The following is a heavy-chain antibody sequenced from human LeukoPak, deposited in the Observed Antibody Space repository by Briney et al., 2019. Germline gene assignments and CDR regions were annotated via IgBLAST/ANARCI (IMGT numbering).Heavy chain of an antibody. V-gene: IGHV4-34*01. D-gene: IGHD1-26*01. CDR3: ARGPNSYYSGSYNVLDY. CDR2: INHSGST. CDR1: GGSFSGYY. J-gene: IGHJ4*02. Sequence: SGTLSLTCAVYGGSFSGYYWSWIRQPPGKGLEWIGEINHSGSTNYNPSLKSRVTISVDTSKNQFSLKLSSVTAADTAVYYCARGPNSYYSGSYNVLDYWGQGTLVTVSS.